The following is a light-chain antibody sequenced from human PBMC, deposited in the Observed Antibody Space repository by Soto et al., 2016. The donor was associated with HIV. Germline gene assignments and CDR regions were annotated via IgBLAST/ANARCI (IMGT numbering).Light chain of an antibody. J-gene: IGLJ1*01. CDR3: QVWDSSSDHLYV. CDR2: DES. Sequence: SYELTQPPSVSVAPGKTARITCGGNNIGSKSVHWYQQKPGQAPVLVVYDESDRPSGIPERFSASKSGNTATLTISRVEAGDEADYYCQVWDSSSDHLYVFGTGTKVTVL. V-gene: IGLV3-21*03. CDR1: NIGSKS.